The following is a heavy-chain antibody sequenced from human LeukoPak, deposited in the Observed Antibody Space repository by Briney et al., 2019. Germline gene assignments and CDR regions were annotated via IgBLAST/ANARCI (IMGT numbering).Heavy chain of an antibody. V-gene: IGHV3-20*04. CDR3: ARGRYCGGDCYSVADAFDI. Sequence: GGSLRLSCAASGFTFSSYAMSWVRQAPGKGLEWVSGINWNGGSTGYADSVKGRFTISRDNAKNSLYLQMNSLRAEDTAVYYCARGRYCGGDCYSVADAFDIWGQGTMVTVSS. J-gene: IGHJ3*02. D-gene: IGHD2-21*02. CDR1: GFTFSSYA. CDR2: INWNGGST.